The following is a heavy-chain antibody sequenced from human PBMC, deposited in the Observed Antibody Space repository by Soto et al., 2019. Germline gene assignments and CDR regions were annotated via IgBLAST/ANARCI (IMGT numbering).Heavy chain of an antibody. J-gene: IGHJ4*02. V-gene: IGHV4-59*01. D-gene: IGHD3-22*01. CDR3: AREGHYYDSSGYFDY. CDR2: IYYSGST. CDR1: GGSISSYY. Sequence: SETLSLTCTVSGGSISSYYWSWIRQPPGKGLEWIGYIYYSGSTNYNPSLKSRVTISVDTSKNQFSLKLSSVTAADTAVYYCAREGHYYDSSGYFDYWGQGTLVTVSS.